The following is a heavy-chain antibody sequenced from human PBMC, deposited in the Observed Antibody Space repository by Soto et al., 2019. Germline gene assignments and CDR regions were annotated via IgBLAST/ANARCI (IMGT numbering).Heavy chain of an antibody. V-gene: IGHV4-4*02. J-gene: IGHJ3*02. CDR1: SGSISSSNW. CDR3: ARNIAVAGTWGAFDI. Sequence: QVQLQESGPGLVKPSGTLSLTCAVSSGSISSSNWWSWVRQPPGKGPEWIGEIYHSGSTNYNPSLKSRVTISVDKSKNQFSLKLSSVTAADTAVYYCARNIAVAGTWGAFDIWGQGTMVTVSS. D-gene: IGHD6-19*01. CDR2: IYHSGST.